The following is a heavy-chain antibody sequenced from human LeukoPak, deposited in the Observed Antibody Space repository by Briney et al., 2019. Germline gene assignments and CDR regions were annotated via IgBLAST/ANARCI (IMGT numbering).Heavy chain of an antibody. CDR3: ARLLAVAGPGPFDY. CDR1: GGSFSGYY. Sequence: PSETLSLTCAVYGGSFSGYYWSWIRQHPGKGLEWIGYIYYSGSTYYNPSLKSRVTISVDTSKNQFSLKLSSVTAADTAVYYCARLLAVAGPGPFDYWGQGTLVTVSS. J-gene: IGHJ4*02. CDR2: IYYSGST. D-gene: IGHD6-19*01. V-gene: IGHV4-31*11.